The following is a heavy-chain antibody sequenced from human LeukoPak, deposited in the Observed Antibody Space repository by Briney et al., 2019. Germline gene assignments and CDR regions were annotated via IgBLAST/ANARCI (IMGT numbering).Heavy chain of an antibody. CDR2: IAYDGSDE. J-gene: IGHJ4*02. CDR1: GFTFGSFG. Sequence: GGSLRLSCVVSGFTFGSFGMHWVRQAPGKGLDWVAVIAYDGSDENYADSVKGRFTISRDNFKNTLYLQMNSLGPEDTAMYYCAIDVMAVAGTLGFDCWGQGALVTVSS. V-gene: IGHV3-30*04. D-gene: IGHD6-19*01. CDR3: AIDVMAVAGTLGFDC.